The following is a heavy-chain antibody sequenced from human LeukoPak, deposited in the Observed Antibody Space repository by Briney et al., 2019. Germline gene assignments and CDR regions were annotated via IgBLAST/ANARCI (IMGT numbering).Heavy chain of an antibody. J-gene: IGHJ6*02. Sequence: GGSLRLSCAASGFTVSSNYMSWGRQAPGKGLEWVSVIYSGGSTYYADSVKGRFTISRDNSKNTLYLQMNSLRAEDTAVYYCARDRGSWRFNYYYYGMDVWGQGTTVTVSS. D-gene: IGHD6-13*01. V-gene: IGHV3-53*01. CDR2: IYSGGST. CDR3: ARDRGSWRFNYYYYGMDV. CDR1: GFTVSSNY.